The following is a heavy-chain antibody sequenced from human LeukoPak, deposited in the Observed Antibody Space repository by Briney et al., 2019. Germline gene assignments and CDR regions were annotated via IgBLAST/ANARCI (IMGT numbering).Heavy chain of an antibody. V-gene: IGHV3-48*03. CDR3: ARLWVGELGVDY. CDR1: GFTSSSYE. CDR2: ISSGGSTI. D-gene: IGHD3-10*01. Sequence: GGAPRLSSAASGFTSSSYEMNWGCQAPREGRESVSQISSGGSTIYYVDSVRGRFTISRDNAKNSLYLQMNSLRAEDTAVYYCARLWVGELGVDYWGQGTLVTVS. J-gene: IGHJ4*02.